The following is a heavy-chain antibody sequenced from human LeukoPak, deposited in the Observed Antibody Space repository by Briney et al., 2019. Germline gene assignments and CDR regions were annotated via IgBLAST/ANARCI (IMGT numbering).Heavy chain of an antibody. Sequence: GGSLRLSCAASGFNFTNYAMNWVRQAPGKGLEWLSVISDGGHSTYYADSVKGRFTISRDNSKNTLYLQMNSLRADDTALYYCAKEDYGDPSYPIDYWGQGTLVTVSS. CDR3: AKEDYGDPSYPIDY. D-gene: IGHD4-17*01. CDR2: ISDGGHST. J-gene: IGHJ4*02. CDR1: GFNFTNYA. V-gene: IGHV3-23*01.